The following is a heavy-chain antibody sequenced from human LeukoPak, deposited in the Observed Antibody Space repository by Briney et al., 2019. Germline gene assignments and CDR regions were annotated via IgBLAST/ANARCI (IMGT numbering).Heavy chain of an antibody. CDR1: GGSISSGSYY. CDR2: IFTSENT. V-gene: IGHV4-61*02. D-gene: IGHD6-13*01. CDR3: ARDTAAAGTDY. Sequence: SQTLPLTCTVSGGSISSGSYYWSWIRQPAGKGLEWIGRIFTSENTNYNPSLKSRVTMSVDTSKNQFSLKLSSVTAADTAVYYCARDTAAAGTDYWGQGTLVTVSS. J-gene: IGHJ4*02.